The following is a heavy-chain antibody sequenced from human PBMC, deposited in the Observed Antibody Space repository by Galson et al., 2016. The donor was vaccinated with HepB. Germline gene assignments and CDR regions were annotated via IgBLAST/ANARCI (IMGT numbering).Heavy chain of an antibody. V-gene: IGHV3-33*01. Sequence: SLRLSCAASGFTFSLYGLHWVRQAPGKGLEWVAHIWHDGSNKYYADSVKGRFTISRDNSKNTLYLQMNSLRVEDTAVYYCARDRETTVTYEYYGLDVWGQGTTVTVSS. CDR2: IWHDGSNK. D-gene: IGHD4-17*01. CDR3: ARDRETTVTYEYYGLDV. J-gene: IGHJ6*02. CDR1: GFTFSLYG.